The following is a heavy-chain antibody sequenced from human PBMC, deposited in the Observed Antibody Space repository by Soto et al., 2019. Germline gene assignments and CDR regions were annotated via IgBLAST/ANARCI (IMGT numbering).Heavy chain of an antibody. V-gene: IGHV1-18*04. J-gene: IGHJ6*02. CDR2: ISAYNGNT. D-gene: IGHD3-9*01. CDR3: ARANDILTGYRPNYYCYGMDV. Sequence: ASVKVSCKASGYTFTSYGISWVRQAPGQGLEWMGWISAYNGNTNYAQKLQGRVTMTTDTSTSTAYMELRSLRSDDTAVYYCARANDILTGYRPNYYCYGMDVWGQGTTVTVSS. CDR1: GYTFTSYG.